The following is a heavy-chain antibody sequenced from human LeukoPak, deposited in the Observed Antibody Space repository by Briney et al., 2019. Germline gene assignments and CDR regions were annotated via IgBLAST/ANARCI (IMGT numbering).Heavy chain of an antibody. J-gene: IGHJ4*02. Sequence: SETLCLTCNVSGGSMSSYYWNWIRQPPGKGLEWIGYIYYSGSPTYNASLQSRVTISVYTSKNQFSLKLSSVTAADTAVYYCARGRSGFGGNSDYWGQGTLVTVSS. CDR1: GGSMSSYY. CDR2: IYYSGSP. D-gene: IGHD4-23*01. CDR3: ARGRSGFGGNSDY. V-gene: IGHV4-59*01.